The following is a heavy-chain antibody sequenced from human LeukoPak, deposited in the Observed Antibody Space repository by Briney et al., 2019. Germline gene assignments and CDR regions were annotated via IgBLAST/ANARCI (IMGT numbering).Heavy chain of an antibody. CDR2: IYPGDSDT. J-gene: IGHJ4*02. D-gene: IGHD3-22*01. CDR1: GYSFTSYW. Sequence: GESLKISCKGSGYSFTSYWIGWVRQMPGEGLEWMGIIYPGDSDTRYSPSFQGQVTISADKSISTAYLQWSSLKASDTAMYYCAGQGFYYYDSSGYYNFDYWGQGTLVTVSS. CDR3: AGQGFYYYDSSGYYNFDY. V-gene: IGHV5-51*01.